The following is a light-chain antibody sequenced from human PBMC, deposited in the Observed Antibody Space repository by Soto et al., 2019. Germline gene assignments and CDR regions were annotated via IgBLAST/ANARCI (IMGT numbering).Light chain of an antibody. CDR3: QSYDSSMSGDV. V-gene: IGLV1-40*01. Sequence: QSVLTQPPSVSRAPGQRVTISCTGSSSNIGAGYDVHWYQQLPGTAPKLLIYANNIRPSGVPGRFSGSKSGTSASLAITGLQAEDEADYYCQSYDSSMSGDVFGTGTKVAVL. CDR2: ANN. CDR1: SSNIGAGYD. J-gene: IGLJ1*01.